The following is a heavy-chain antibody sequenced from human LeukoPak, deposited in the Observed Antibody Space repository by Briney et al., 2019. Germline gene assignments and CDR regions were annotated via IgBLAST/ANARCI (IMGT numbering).Heavy chain of an antibody. V-gene: IGHV3-66*01. J-gene: IGHJ5*02. CDR3: ARAYSGYDYTNWFDP. D-gene: IGHD5-12*01. Sequence: PGGSLRLSCAASGFTVSSNYMSWVRQAPGKGLEWVSVIYSGGSTYYADSVKGRFTISRGNSKNTLYLQMNSLRAEDTAVYYCARAYSGYDYTNWFDPWGQGTLVTVSS. CDR2: IYSGGST. CDR1: GFTVSSNY.